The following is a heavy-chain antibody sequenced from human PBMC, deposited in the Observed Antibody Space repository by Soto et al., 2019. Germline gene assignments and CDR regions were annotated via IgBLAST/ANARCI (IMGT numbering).Heavy chain of an antibody. CDR1: GGSISSYY. J-gene: IGHJ4*02. Sequence: SETLSLTCTVSGGSISSYYWSWIRQPPGKGLEWIGYIYYTESTNYNPSLKSRVTISVDTSKSQFSLGMTSVTAADTAVYYCATRVGILSNYFDYWGQGAQVTVSS. D-gene: IGHD1-26*01. CDR3: ATRVGILSNYFDY. V-gene: IGHV4-59*08. CDR2: IYYTEST.